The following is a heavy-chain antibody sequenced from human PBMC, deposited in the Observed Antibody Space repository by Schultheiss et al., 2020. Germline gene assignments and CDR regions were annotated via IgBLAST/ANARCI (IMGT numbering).Heavy chain of an antibody. D-gene: IGHD6-19*01. CDR3: AREAAVAAYGYYFDY. CDR1: GFTFSNYG. V-gene: IGHV3-33*01. CDR2: ISYDESNK. J-gene: IGHJ4*02. Sequence: GGSLRLSCAASGFTFSNYGIQWVRQAPGKGLEWVAIISYDESNKYYADSVKGRFTVSRDNSKNTLYLQMNSLRAEDTAVYYCAREAAVAAYGYYFDYWGQGTLVTVSS.